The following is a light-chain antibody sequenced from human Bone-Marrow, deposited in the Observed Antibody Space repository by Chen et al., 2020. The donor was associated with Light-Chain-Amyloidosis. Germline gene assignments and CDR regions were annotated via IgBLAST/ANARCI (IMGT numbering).Light chain of an antibody. Sequence: VLTRRPSASGTPGQRVALSCSGSSSNIGSNTVNWYQQLPGTAPKLLIYSNNQRPSGVPDRFSGSKSGSSASLAITGLRADDEADYYCQSYDTRLRGSVFGGGTRLTVL. V-gene: IGLV1-44*01. CDR3: QSYDTRLRGSV. CDR2: SNN. CDR1: SSNIGSNT. J-gene: IGLJ2*01.